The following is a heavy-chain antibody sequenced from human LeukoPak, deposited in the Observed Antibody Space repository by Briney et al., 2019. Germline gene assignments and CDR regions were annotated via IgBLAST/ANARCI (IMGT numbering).Heavy chain of an antibody. J-gene: IGHJ3*02. CDR1: GGSISSGDYY. CDR3: ASWGDIVVVPAARVNAFDI. D-gene: IGHD2-2*01. Sequence: PSETLSLTCTVSGGSISSGDYYWSWIRQPPGKGLEWIGYIYYSGSTYYNPSLKSRVTISVDTSKNQFSLKLSSVTAADTAVYYCASWGDIVVVPAARVNAFDIWGQGTMVTVSS. V-gene: IGHV4-30-4*08. CDR2: IYYSGST.